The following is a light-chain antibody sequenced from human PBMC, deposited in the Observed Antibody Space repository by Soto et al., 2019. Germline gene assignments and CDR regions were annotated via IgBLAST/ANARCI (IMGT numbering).Light chain of an antibody. Sequence: IVITHSPDSLGVSLGWRGTINCKSSQIVLYSSNNKNYLAWYQQKPGQPPKLLIYWASTRESGVPDRFSGSGSGTDFTLTISSLQAEDVAVYYCQQYYSTPLTFGGGTKVDIK. CDR3: QQYYSTPLT. CDR2: WAS. J-gene: IGKJ4*01. V-gene: IGKV4-1*01. CDR1: QIVLYSSNNKNY.